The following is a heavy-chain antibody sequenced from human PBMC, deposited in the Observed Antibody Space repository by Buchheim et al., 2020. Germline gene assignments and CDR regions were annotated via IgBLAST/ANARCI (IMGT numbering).Heavy chain of an antibody. D-gene: IGHD4-17*01. CDR2: ISSSGSTI. CDR1: GFTFSSYE. Sequence: EVQLVESGGGLVQPGGSLRLSCAASGFTFSSYEMNWVRQAPGKGLEWVSYISSSGSTIYYADSVKGRFTISRDNAKNSLYLQMNSLRAEDTAVYYCARDRYGDYVAYYYGMDVWGQGTT. CDR3: ARDRYGDYVAYYYGMDV. V-gene: IGHV3-48*03. J-gene: IGHJ6*02.